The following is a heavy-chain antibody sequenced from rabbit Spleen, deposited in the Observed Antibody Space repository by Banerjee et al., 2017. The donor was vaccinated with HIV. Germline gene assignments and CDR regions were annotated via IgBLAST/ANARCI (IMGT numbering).Heavy chain of an antibody. D-gene: IGHD4-1*01. Sequence: VESGGGLVKPGASLTLTCTASGFSFNNNYYMCWVRQAPGKGLEWIAYIYPDYRSTHYASWVKGRFTISKTSSTTVTLQMTSLTAADTATYFCARETSSGWGVVSYYFNLWGPGTLVTV. CDR1: GFSFNNNYY. J-gene: IGHJ4*01. CDR2: IYPDYRST. V-gene: IGHV1S40*01. CDR3: ARETSSGWGVVSYYFNL.